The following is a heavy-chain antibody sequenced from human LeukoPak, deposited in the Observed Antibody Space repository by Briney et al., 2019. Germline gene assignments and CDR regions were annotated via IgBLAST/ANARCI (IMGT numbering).Heavy chain of an antibody. CDR3: AQPDF. Sequence: GGSMRLSSVASAITFRSTSTQWVSQVPGNGLGWLAFIRIDGSPKIYADSVKGRFTVCTGTSTSTLYLQMDSLRATDTAVTLCAQPDFWGQGTLVSVSS. V-gene: IGHV3-30*02. CDR1: AITFRSTS. CDR2: IRIDGSPK. J-gene: IGHJ4*02.